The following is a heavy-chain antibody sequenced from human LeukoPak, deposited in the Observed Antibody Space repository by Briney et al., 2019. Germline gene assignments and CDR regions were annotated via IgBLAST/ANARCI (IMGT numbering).Heavy chain of an antibody. D-gene: IGHD7-27*01. V-gene: IGHV4-59*08. Sequence: SETLSLTCSVSGGSISGYYWSWIRQPPGRRLEWIGYIYYTGNTTYNPSLKSRVTISIDRSKNLFSLKLTSVTVADTAVYFCARHPGASFDSWGQETWSPSRQ. CDR2: IYYTGNT. CDR3: ARHPGASFDS. CDR1: GGSISGYY. J-gene: IGHJ4*01.